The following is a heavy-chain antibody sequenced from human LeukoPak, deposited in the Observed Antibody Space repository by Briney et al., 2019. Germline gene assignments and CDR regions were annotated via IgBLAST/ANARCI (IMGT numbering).Heavy chain of an antibody. D-gene: IGHD6-13*01. Sequence: SETLSLTCTVSGGSISSSSYYWGWIRQPPGKGLEWIGSIYYSGSTYYNPSLKSRVTFSADTSKNQFSLKLSSVTAADTAVYYCARKGPIAATGPDYWGQGTLVTVS. CDR3: ARKGPIAATGPDY. J-gene: IGHJ4*02. V-gene: IGHV4-39*07. CDR2: IYYSGST. CDR1: GGSISSSSYY.